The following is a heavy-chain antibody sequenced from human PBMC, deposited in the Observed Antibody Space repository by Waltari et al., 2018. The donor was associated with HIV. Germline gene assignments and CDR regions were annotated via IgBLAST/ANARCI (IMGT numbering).Heavy chain of an antibody. CDR2: IYYSGST. D-gene: IGHD3-10*01. CDR1: GRYISSSSYY. Sequence: QLQLQESGPGLVKPSETLSLTCTVSGRYISSSSYYWGWIRQPPGKGLEWIGSIYYSGSTYYNPSLKSRVTISVDTSKNQFSLKLSSVTAADTAVYYCARVSYGSGGLDYWGQGTLVTVSS. CDR3: ARVSYGSGGLDY. V-gene: IGHV4-39*07. J-gene: IGHJ4*02.